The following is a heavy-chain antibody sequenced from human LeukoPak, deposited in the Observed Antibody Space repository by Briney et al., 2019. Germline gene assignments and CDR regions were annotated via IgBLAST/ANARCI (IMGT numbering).Heavy chain of an antibody. CDR1: GGSLSSGGYS. D-gene: IGHD1-26*01. CDR3: ARGSSLSSAWGFDY. Sequence: SETLSLTCAVSGGSLSSGGYSWSWIRQPPGKGLEWIGYIYHSGSTYYNPSLKSRVTISVGRSKNQFSLKLSSVTAADTAVYYCARGSSLSSAWGFDYWGQGTLVTVSS. V-gene: IGHV4-30-2*01. CDR2: IYHSGST. J-gene: IGHJ4*02.